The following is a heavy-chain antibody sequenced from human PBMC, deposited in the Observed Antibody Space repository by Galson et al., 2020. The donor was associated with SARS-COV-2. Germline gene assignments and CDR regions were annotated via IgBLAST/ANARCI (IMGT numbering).Heavy chain of an antibody. CDR2: IYYSGST. J-gene: IGHJ5*02. V-gene: IGHV4-30-4*01. D-gene: IGHD4-17*01. CDR1: GGSISSGDYY. Sequence: SETLSLTCTVSGGSISSGDYYWSWIRQPPGKGLEWIGYIYYSGSTYYNPSLKSRVTISVDTSKNQFSLKLSSVTAADTAVYYCASGIGVYGDYTVFDPWGQGTLVTVSS. CDR3: ASGIGVYGDYTVFDP.